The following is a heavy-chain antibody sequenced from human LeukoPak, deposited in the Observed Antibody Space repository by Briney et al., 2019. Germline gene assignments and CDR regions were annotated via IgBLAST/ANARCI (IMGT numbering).Heavy chain of an antibody. J-gene: IGHJ6*02. CDR2: INPSGGST. Sequence: GASVKVSCKASGYTFTSYYMHWVRQAPGQGLEWMGIINPSGGSTSYAQKFQGRVTMTRDTSTSTAYMELSSLRSEDTAVYYCARGGRITIFGELYGMDVWGQGTTVTVSS. D-gene: IGHD3-3*01. CDR1: GYTFTSYY. CDR3: ARGGRITIFGELYGMDV. V-gene: IGHV1-46*01.